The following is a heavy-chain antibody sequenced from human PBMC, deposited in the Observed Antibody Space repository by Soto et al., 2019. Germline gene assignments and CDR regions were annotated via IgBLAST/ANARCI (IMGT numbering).Heavy chain of an antibody. Sequence: QVQLVQSGAEVKKPGASVKVSCKASGYTFTSYYMHWVRQAPGQGLEWMGIINPSGGSTSYAQKFQGRVTMTRDTSTSTVYMELSSLRSEDTAVYYCAIDGLYYDILMGMDVWGQGTTVTVSS. CDR2: INPSGGST. J-gene: IGHJ6*02. V-gene: IGHV1-46*01. D-gene: IGHD3-9*01. CDR1: GYTFTSYY. CDR3: AIDGLYYDILMGMDV.